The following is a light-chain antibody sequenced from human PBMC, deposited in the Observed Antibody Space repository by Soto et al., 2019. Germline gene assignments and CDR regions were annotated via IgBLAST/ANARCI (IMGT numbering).Light chain of an antibody. V-gene: IGKV3D-15*01. Sequence: ESVLTQSPGTLSLSPGERATLSCRASQTVGASLAWYQQKPGQAPRLLFYRISTRATGIPARFSGSGSGTEFTLTINSLQSEDVAVYYCQQHYQWPITFGQGTRWRL. J-gene: IGKJ5*01. CDR2: RIS. CDR1: QTVGAS. CDR3: QQHYQWPIT.